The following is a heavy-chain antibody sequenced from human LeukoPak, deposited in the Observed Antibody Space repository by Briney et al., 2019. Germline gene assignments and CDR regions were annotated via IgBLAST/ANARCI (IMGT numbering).Heavy chain of an antibody. D-gene: IGHD1-26*01. V-gene: IGHV3-48*03. CDR1: GFTFSSYE. CDR3: ARHRPSGSYYS. J-gene: IGHJ4*02. CDR2: ISSSGSTI. Sequence: GGSLRLSCAASGFTFSSYEMNWVRQAPGKGLEWVSYISSSGSTIYYADSVKGRFTISRDNAKNSPYLQMNSLRAEDTAVYYCARHRPSGSYYSWGQGTLVTVSS.